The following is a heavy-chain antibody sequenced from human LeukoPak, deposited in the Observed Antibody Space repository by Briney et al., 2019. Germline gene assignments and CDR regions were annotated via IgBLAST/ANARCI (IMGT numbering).Heavy chain of an antibody. CDR1: GFTFSSYA. Sequence: GRSLRLSCAASGFTFSSYAMHWVRQAPGKGLEWVAVISYDGSNKYYADSVKGRFTISRDNSKNTPYLQMNSLRAEDTAVYYCARDTPYSGSYYGYFQHWGQGTLVTVSS. J-gene: IGHJ1*01. D-gene: IGHD1-26*01. CDR2: ISYDGSNK. CDR3: ARDTPYSGSYYGYFQH. V-gene: IGHV3-30-3*01.